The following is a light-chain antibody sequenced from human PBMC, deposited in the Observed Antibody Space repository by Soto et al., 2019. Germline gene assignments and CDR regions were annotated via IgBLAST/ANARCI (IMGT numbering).Light chain of an antibody. V-gene: IGKV3-15*01. CDR3: QQYNNWLTWT. CDR2: GAS. J-gene: IGKJ1*01. Sequence: DIVLTQSPGTLSLSPGDRATLSCRASQSVSSTYLAWYQQKPGQAPRLLIYGASTRATGIPARFSGSGSGTEFTLTISSLQSEDFAVYYCQQYNNWLTWTFGQGTKVDI. CDR1: QSVSSTY.